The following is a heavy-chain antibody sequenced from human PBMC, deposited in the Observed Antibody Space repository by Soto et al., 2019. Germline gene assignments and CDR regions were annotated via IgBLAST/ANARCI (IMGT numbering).Heavy chain of an antibody. V-gene: IGHV3-66*01. CDR1: GFTVSNNY. CDR2: IYGDGST. D-gene: IGHD3-16*02. Sequence: EVQLVESGGGLVQPGGSLRLSCAASGFTVSNNYMSWVRQAPGKGLEWVSVIYGDGSTYYADSVKGRFTISRDNSKHTXXLQMNSLRAEDTAVYYCTREADDYVWGSYRPELDYWGQGTLVTVSS. CDR3: TREADDYVWGSYRPELDY. J-gene: IGHJ4*02.